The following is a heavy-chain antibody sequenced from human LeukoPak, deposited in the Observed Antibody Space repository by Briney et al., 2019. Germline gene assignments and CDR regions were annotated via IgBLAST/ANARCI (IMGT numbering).Heavy chain of an antibody. Sequence: ASVKVSCKASGCTFTSYAIHWVRQAPGQGLEWMGWINTNTGNPTYVQGFTGRFVFSLDTSVTTAYLQISSLKAEDTAVYYCARDPGGKIFGVVYNWFDPWGQGTLVTVSS. D-gene: IGHD3-3*01. CDR2: INTNTGNP. CDR3: ARDPGGKIFGVVYNWFDP. J-gene: IGHJ5*02. V-gene: IGHV7-4-1*02. CDR1: GCTFTSYA.